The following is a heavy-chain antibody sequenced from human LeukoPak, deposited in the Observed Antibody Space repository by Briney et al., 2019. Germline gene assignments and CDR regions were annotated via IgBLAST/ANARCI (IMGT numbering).Heavy chain of an antibody. Sequence: PSETLSLTCAVYGGSFSGYYWSWIRQPPGKGLEWIGYIYYSGSTNYNPSLKSRVTISVDTSKNQFSLKLSSVTAADTAVYYCARGGITFGGVIVRSNWFDPWGQGTLVTVSS. J-gene: IGHJ5*02. D-gene: IGHD3-16*02. CDR1: GGSFSGYY. CDR2: IYYSGST. V-gene: IGHV4-34*01. CDR3: ARGGITFGGVIVRSNWFDP.